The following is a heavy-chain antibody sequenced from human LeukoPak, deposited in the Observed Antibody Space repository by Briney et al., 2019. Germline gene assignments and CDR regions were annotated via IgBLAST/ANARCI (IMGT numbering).Heavy chain of an antibody. CDR3: ARRARGSGYFDY. D-gene: IGHD6-19*01. Sequence: ASVKVSCKASGYTLTDYYMHWVRQAPGQGLEWMGRINPNSGGTNYAQKFQGRVTMTRDTSISTAYMELSRLRSDDTAVYYCARRARGSGYFDYWGQGTLVTVSS. CDR1: GYTLTDYY. J-gene: IGHJ4*02. CDR2: INPNSGGT. V-gene: IGHV1-2*06.